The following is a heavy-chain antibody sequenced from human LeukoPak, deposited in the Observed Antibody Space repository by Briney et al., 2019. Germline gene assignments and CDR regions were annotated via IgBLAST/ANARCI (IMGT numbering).Heavy chain of an antibody. J-gene: IGHJ4*02. D-gene: IGHD4-17*01. Sequence: QPGRSLRLSCAASGFTFSSYGMHWVRQAPGKGLEWVAVISYDGSNKYYADSVKGRFTISRDNSKNTLYLQMNSLRAEDTAVYYCAKDPYGVYFYWGQGTLVTVSS. CDR2: ISYDGSNK. CDR3: AKDPYGVYFY. CDR1: GFTFSSYG. V-gene: IGHV3-30*18.